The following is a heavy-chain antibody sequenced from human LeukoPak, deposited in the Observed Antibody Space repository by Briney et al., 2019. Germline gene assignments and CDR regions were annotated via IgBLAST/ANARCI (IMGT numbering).Heavy chain of an antibody. CDR2: INQNAGT. Sequence: PSETLSLTCAVSGGSIRGYYWSWVRQSPGKGLEWIGDINQNAGTDYNPSLKSRVTMSIDSSKNQISLNVTAATAADTAIYYCARGRIRLSWLDPWGQGTLVTVSS. CDR1: GGSIRGYY. CDR3: ARGRIRLSWLDP. D-gene: IGHD1-14*01. J-gene: IGHJ5*02. V-gene: IGHV4-34*01.